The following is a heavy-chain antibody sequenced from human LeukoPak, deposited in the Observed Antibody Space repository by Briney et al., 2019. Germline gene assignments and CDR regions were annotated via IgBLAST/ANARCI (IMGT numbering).Heavy chain of an antibody. CDR2: ISGGGGST. V-gene: IGHV3-23*01. J-gene: IGHJ4*02. CDR1: GFTFTSYS. D-gene: IGHD4-17*01. CDR3: AKIKGRYGDPPWYFDF. Sequence: GGSLRLSCAASGFTFTSYSMNWVRQAPGKGLEWVSTISGGGGSTYYADSVKGRFTISRDNSENTLYLQMSSLRAEDTAVYYCAKIKGRYGDPPWYFDFWGQGTLVTVSS.